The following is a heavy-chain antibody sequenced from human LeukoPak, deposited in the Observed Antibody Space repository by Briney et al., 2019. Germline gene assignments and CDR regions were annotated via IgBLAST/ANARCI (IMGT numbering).Heavy chain of an antibody. CDR1: GFTFSNYA. V-gene: IGHV3-23*01. CDR3: AKWGDYDVLTGYYVSDY. J-gene: IGHJ4*02. Sequence: PGAPLRLSCAASGFTFSNYAMSWVRQAPGKGLEWVSAITGSGGNTYYADSVKGRFTISRDNSKNTVFLQMNSLRAEDMAVYYCAKWGDYDVLTGYYVSDYWGQGTLVTVSS. D-gene: IGHD3-9*01. CDR2: ITGSGGNT.